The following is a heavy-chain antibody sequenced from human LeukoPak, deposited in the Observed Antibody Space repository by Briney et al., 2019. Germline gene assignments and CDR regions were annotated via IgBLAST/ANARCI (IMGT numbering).Heavy chain of an antibody. CDR1: GGTFSSYA. CDR3: ATASSWDSSGWSGAFDI. CDR2: IIPIFGTA. D-gene: IGHD6-19*01. Sequence: GSSVKVSCKASGGTFSSYAISWVRQAPGQGLEWMGGIIPIFGTANYAQKFQGRVTITADESTSTAYMELSSLRSEDTAVYYCATASSWDSSGWSGAFDIWGQGTMVTVSS. J-gene: IGHJ3*02. V-gene: IGHV1-69*01.